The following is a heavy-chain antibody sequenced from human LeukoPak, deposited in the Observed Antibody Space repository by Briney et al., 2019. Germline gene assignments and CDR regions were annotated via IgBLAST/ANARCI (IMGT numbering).Heavy chain of an antibody. V-gene: IGHV4-59*08. J-gene: IGHJ4*02. Sequence: SETLSLTCTVSGGTISSYYWNWIRQPPGKGLEWIGYIHSSGSTKYNPSLKSRVTISVDTSKNQFSLKLSSVTAADRAVYYCARRYSSGWAFDYWGQGTLVTVSS. D-gene: IGHD6-19*01. CDR1: GGTISSYY. CDR3: ARRYSSGWAFDY. CDR2: IHSSGST.